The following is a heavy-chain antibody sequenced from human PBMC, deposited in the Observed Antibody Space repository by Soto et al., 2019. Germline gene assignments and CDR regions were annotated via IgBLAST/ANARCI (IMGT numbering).Heavy chain of an antibody. J-gene: IGHJ5*02. V-gene: IGHV1-69*13. CDR2: IIPIFGTP. D-gene: IGHD3-22*01. CDR3: ARGWDHYDSSGLLTWFDP. CDR1: GGTFTDLG. Sequence: SVKVSCKASGGTFTDLGLHWVRQAPGQGLEWMGGIIPIFGTPNYAQKFQGRVIITADEFTSTAHMELSSLRSEDTAVYYCARGWDHYDSSGLLTWFDPWGQGTPVTSPQ.